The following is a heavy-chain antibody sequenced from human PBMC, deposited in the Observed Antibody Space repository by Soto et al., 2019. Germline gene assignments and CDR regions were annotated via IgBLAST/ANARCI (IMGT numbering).Heavy chain of an antibody. CDR3: ARGVAVDILTRFYGMDV. D-gene: IGHD3-9*01. J-gene: IGHJ6*02. CDR1: GFTFSDYY. CDR2: ISSSGSTI. Sequence: GGSLRLSCAASGFTFSDYYMSWIRQAPGKGLEWVSYISSSGSTIYYADSVKGRFTISRDNAKNSLYLQMNSLRAEDTAVYYCARGVAVDILTRFYGMDVWGQGTTVTVSS. V-gene: IGHV3-11*01.